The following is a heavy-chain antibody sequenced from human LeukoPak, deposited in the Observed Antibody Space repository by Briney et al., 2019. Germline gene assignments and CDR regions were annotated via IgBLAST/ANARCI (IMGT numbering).Heavy chain of an antibody. J-gene: IGHJ4*02. CDR3: AKGSATTVSEPDY. D-gene: IGHD4-17*01. Sequence: PGGSLRLSCAASEFTFSNYGMHWVRQAPGKGLEWVTVISYDGSNKYYADSVKGRFTISRDNSKNTLYLQMNSLRAEDTAVYYCAKGSATTVSEPDYWGQGTLVTVSS. V-gene: IGHV3-30*18. CDR1: EFTFSNYG. CDR2: ISYDGSNK.